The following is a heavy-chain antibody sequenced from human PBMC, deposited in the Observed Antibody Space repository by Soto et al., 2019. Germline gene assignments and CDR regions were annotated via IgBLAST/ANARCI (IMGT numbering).Heavy chain of an antibody. V-gene: IGHV1-18*01. Sequence: QGQLVQSGPEVKKPEASVKVSCKTSGYTFSRYGISWVRQAPGQGLEWMGWISGYNGDTNYAQKVQGRVTMTIDTSTYTAYMELRSLTSDDTAIYYCAKNGQPPYYYYGMDVWGQGTTVTVSS. CDR1: GYTFSRYG. CDR2: ISGYNGDT. J-gene: IGHJ6*02. CDR3: AKNGQPPYYYYGMDV. D-gene: IGHD2-8*01.